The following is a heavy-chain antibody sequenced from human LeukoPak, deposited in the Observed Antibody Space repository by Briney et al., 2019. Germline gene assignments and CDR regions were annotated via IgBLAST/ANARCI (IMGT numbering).Heavy chain of an antibody. D-gene: IGHD3-16*02. V-gene: IGHV1-8*01. CDR2: MNPNRGNT. CDR3: ARVSAFGGVIVLVRDAFDI. J-gene: IGHJ3*02. CDR1: GYTFTSYD. Sequence: ASVKVSCKASGYTFTSYDINWVRQATGQGLAWMGWMNPNRGNTGYAQKFQGRVTMTTNTSISTAYMELSSLRSEDTAVYYCARVSAFGGVIVLVRDAFDIWGQGTMVTVSS.